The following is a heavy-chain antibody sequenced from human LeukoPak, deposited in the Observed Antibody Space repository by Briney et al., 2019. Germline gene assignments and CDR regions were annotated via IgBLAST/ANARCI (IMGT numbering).Heavy chain of an antibody. CDR3: ASSPAAGTLGYYGMDV. J-gene: IGHJ6*02. CDR1: GGTFSSYA. CDR2: IIPIFGTA. D-gene: IGHD6-13*01. Sequence: ASVKVSCKASGGTFSSYAISWVRQAPGQGLEWMGGIIPIFGTANYAQKFQGRVTITADESTSTAYMELSSPRSEDTAVYYCASSPAAGTLGYYGMDVWGQGTTVTVSS. V-gene: IGHV1-69*13.